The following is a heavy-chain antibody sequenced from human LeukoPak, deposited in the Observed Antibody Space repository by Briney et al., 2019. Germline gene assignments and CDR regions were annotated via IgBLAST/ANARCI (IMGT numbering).Heavy chain of an antibody. Sequence: TGGYLRLSCAASGFTFDDYAMHWVRQAKGKGLEWVSGISWNSVNIGHEDSVKGRFTISRDNAKNSLHLQMNSLRPEDTALYYCVKDRGLRNQWLQVTYDSWGQGTLVTVSS. CDR1: GFTFDDYA. J-gene: IGHJ4*02. D-gene: IGHD5-24*01. V-gene: IGHV3-9*01. CDR2: ISWNSVNI. CDR3: VKDRGLRNQWLQVTYDS.